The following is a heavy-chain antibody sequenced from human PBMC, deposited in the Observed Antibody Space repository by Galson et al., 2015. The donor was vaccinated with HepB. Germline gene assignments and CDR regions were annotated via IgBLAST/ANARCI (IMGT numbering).Heavy chain of an antibody. CDR2: ISGSSTTM. D-gene: IGHD1-26*01. V-gene: IGHV3-48*04. J-gene: IGHJ6*02. CDR1: GFTFNTYT. Sequence: SLRLSCAATGFTFNTYTMNWVRQAPGKGLEWVPYISGSSTTMYYADSVRGRFTISRDNAKNSLYLQMNSLRGEDTAVYYCVRGRWPEGDYYYYGMGVWGQGTTVTVSS. CDR3: VRGRWPEGDYYYYGMGV.